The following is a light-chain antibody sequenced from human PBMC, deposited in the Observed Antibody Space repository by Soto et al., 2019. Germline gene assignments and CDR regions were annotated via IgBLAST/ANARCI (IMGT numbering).Light chain of an antibody. V-gene: IGLV2-23*01. Sequence: QSALTQPASVSGSPGQSITISCTGTSSDVGSYNLVSWYQQQPGRAHKLMIYEGSKRPSGVSNRFSGSKSGNTASLTISGLQAEDEADYYCCSYAGSSTVFGGGTKLTVL. J-gene: IGLJ2*01. CDR2: EGS. CDR1: SSDVGSYNL. CDR3: CSYAGSSTV.